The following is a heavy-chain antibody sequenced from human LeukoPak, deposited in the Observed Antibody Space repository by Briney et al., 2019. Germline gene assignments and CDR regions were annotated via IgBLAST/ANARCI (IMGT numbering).Heavy chain of an antibody. V-gene: IGHV3-53*01. D-gene: IGHD6-19*01. CDR3: ASSARAVTPSRLGLHWFDP. CDR1: GFTFSSYE. CDR2: IYSGGST. J-gene: IGHJ5*02. Sequence: GGSLRLSCAASGFTFSSYEMNWVRQAPGKGLEWVSVIYSGGSTYYADSVKGRFTISRDNSKNTLYLQMNSLRAEDTAVYYCASSARAVTPSRLGLHWFDPWGQGTLVTVSS.